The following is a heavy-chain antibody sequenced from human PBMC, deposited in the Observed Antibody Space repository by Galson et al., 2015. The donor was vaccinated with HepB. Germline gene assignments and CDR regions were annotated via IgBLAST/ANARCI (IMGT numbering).Heavy chain of an antibody. V-gene: IGHV2-5*02. J-gene: IGHJ4*02. CDR2: IYWDDDE. D-gene: IGHD6-13*01. CDR1: GFSLSTSGVG. CDR3: AHDESSSGGAPFDY. Sequence: PALVKPTQTLTLTCTFSGFSLSTSGVGVGWIRQPPGKALEWLALIYWDDDERYSPSLKSRLTITKDTSKNQVVLTMTNMDPVDTATYYCAHDESSSGGAPFDYWGQGTLVTVSS.